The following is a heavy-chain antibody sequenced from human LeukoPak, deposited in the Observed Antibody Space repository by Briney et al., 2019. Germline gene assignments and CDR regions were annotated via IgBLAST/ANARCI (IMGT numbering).Heavy chain of an antibody. V-gene: IGHV3-23*01. CDR3: ATLWGNYNPLDH. D-gene: IGHD1-7*01. Sequence: PGGSLRLSCAASGFTFSSHAMSWVRQAPGKGLEWVSTISGSNTYYADSVKGRFTISRDNSKNTLYLQMNSLRAEDTAVYYCATLWGNYNPLDHWGQGTLVTVSS. J-gene: IGHJ4*02. CDR2: ISGSNT. CDR1: GFTFSSHA.